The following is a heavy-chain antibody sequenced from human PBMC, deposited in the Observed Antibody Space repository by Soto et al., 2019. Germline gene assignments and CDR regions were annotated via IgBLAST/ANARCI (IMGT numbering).Heavy chain of an antibody. Sequence: PGRSLRLSCAASGFTFSSYGMHLVRQAPGKGLEWVAVIWYDGSNKYYADSVKGRFTISRDNSKNTLYLQMNSLRAEDTAVYYCARGILGMDVWGQGPNFTVSS. CDR1: GFTFSSYG. V-gene: IGHV3-33*01. J-gene: IGHJ6*02. CDR3: ARGILGMDV. CDR2: IWYDGSNK. D-gene: IGHD1-20*01.